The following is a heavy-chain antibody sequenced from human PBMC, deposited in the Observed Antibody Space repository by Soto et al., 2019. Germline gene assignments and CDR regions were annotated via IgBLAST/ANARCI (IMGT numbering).Heavy chain of an antibody. V-gene: IGHV3-74*03. CDR2: INGAGSSI. J-gene: IGHJ5*02. CDR1: GFTFSLYW. Sequence: EVQLVESGGGLVQPGGSLRLSCAASGFTFSLYWMHWVRQVPGKGLVWVSRINGAGSSITYADSVKGRFTISRDNAKNTLYLKMNSLRAEDTAVYYCVRDRSRNWFDPWGLGTLVTVSS. D-gene: IGHD2-15*01. CDR3: VRDRSRNWFDP.